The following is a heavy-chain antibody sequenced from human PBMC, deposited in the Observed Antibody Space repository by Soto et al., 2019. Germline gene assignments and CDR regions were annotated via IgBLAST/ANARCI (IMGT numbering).Heavy chain of an antibody. Sequence: GYSVQVSCKTSGYVFTSFAIHWMRQAPGQGPEWMGWINTGNGDSKYSEKFQDRVTITRDTSATTAYMELSSLRSEDTAVYYCARRTNIVMPAFGHWGPGTLVTLTS. V-gene: IGHV1-3*04. D-gene: IGHD5-12*01. CDR1: GYVFTSFA. J-gene: IGHJ4*02. CDR2: INTGNGDS. CDR3: ARRTNIVMPAFGH.